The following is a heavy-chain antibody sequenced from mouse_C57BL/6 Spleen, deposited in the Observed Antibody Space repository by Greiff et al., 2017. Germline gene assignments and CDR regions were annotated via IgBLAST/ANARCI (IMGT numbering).Heavy chain of an antibody. CDR1: GFTFTDYY. Sequence: VQGVESGGGLVQPGGSLSLSCAASGFTFTDYYMSWVRQPPGKALEWLGFIRNKANGYTTEYSASVKGRFTISRDNSQSILYLQMNALRAEDSATYYGARSPGTLYYFDYWGQGTTLTVSS. J-gene: IGHJ2*01. D-gene: IGHD4-1*01. CDR2: IRNKANGYTT. CDR3: ARSPGTLYYFDY. V-gene: IGHV7-3*01.